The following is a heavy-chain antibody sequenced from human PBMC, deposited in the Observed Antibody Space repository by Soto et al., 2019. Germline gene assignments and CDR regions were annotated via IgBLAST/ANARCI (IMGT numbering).Heavy chain of an antibody. Sequence: QLQLQESGSGLVKPSQTLALTCAGSGGSISSGGYSWSWIRQPAGKGLEWIGYIYHSGSTYYNPSLKSRVTISVDRSKNQVSLKLSSVTAADTAVYYCARGMTTVSTFDYWGPGTLVTVSS. CDR2: IYHSGST. J-gene: IGHJ4*02. CDR3: ARGMTTVSTFDY. V-gene: IGHV4-30-2*01. CDR1: GGSISSGGYS. D-gene: IGHD4-17*01.